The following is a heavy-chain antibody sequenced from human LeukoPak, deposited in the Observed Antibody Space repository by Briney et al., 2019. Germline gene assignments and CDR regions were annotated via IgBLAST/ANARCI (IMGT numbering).Heavy chain of an antibody. V-gene: IGHV3-30*02. Sequence: GGSLRLSCAASGFIFSSYGMHWVRQAPGKGLEWVAFIRSDGSTKFCADSVKGRFTISRDNSKNTLYLQINGLRGEDTAVYYCAKDEVTSTSQQQLAWYFDYWGQGTLVTVSS. CDR2: IRSDGSTK. CDR1: GFIFSSYG. CDR3: AKDEVTSTSQQQLAWYFDY. D-gene: IGHD6-13*01. J-gene: IGHJ4*02.